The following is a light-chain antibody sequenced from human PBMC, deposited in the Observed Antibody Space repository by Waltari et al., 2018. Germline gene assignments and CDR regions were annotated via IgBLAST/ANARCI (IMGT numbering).Light chain of an antibody. CDR3: LQYNSYPWT. Sequence: DIQMTQSPSTLSASVGGRLTITCRASQSISSWLAWYQQKPGKGPKLLIYQAFSLHSGVSSRFSGSGSGTDFTLTITSLQPDDFASYYCLQYNSYPWTFGQGTKVEVK. J-gene: IGKJ1*01. CDR1: QSISSW. V-gene: IGKV1-5*03. CDR2: QAF.